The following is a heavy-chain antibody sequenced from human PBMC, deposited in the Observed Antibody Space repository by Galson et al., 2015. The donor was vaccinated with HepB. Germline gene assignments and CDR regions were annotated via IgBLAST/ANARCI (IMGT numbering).Heavy chain of an antibody. CDR3: ARGYSSGLTTSCSYGMDV. CDR2: IRTFNGNT. D-gene: IGHD6-19*01. V-gene: IGHV1-18*01. Sequence: SVKVPCKASGYTFINYGITWVRQAPGQGLEWLGWIRTFNGNTNYAQNLQGRVTMTTDTSTSTAYMDLRSLRSDDTAVYYCARGYSSGLTTSCSYGMDVWGQGTTVTVSS. CDR1: GYTFINYG. J-gene: IGHJ6*02.